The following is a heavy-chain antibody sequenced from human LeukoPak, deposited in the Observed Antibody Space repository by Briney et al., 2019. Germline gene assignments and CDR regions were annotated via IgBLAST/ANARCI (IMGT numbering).Heavy chain of an antibody. Sequence: GGSLRLSCTASGFTFSSYEMNWVRQAPGKGLEWVSHISSSGTIIYYADSVKGRFTISRDNAKNSLYLQMNSLRAEDTAVYYCARSMTSWGQGTLVTVSS. CDR1: GFTFSSYE. J-gene: IGHJ4*02. CDR3: ARSMTS. CDR2: ISSSGTII. D-gene: IGHD4-11*01. V-gene: IGHV3-48*03.